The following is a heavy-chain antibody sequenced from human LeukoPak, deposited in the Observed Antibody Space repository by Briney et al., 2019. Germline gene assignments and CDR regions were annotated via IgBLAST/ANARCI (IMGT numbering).Heavy chain of an antibody. V-gene: IGHV4-34*01. Sequence: SETLSLTCAVYGGSFSGYYWSWIRQPPGKGLEWIGEINHSGSTNYNPSLKSRVTISVDMSKNQFSLRLSSVAAADTAVYYCVHSRPYDAFDIWGQGTMVTVSS. J-gene: IGHJ3*02. D-gene: IGHD4-11*01. CDR2: INHSGST. CDR3: VHSRPYDAFDI. CDR1: GGSFSGYY.